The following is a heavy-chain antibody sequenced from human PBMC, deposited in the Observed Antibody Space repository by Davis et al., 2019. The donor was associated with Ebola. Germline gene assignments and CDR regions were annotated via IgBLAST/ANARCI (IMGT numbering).Heavy chain of an antibody. D-gene: IGHD3-22*01. J-gene: IGHJ4*02. Sequence: PGGSLRPSCAASGFTFISYGMHWVRQAPGKGLEWVAVISYDGSNKYYADSVKARFTISRDNPKNTLYLQMNSLRAEDTAVYYCARGRYSDGSGFFFEQSHWGQGTLVTVSS. V-gene: IGHV3-30*03. CDR2: ISYDGSNK. CDR3: ARGRYSDGSGFFFEQSH. CDR1: GFTFISYG.